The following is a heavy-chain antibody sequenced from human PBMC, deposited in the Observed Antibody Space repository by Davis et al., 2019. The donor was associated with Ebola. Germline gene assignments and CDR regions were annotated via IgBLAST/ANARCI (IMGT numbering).Heavy chain of an antibody. CDR2: ISSSSSYI. D-gene: IGHD3-16*01. V-gene: IGHV3-21*01. Sequence: GESLKISCAASGFTFSSYTMNWVRQAPGKGLEWVSSISSSSSYIYYADPVKGRFTISRDNAKNSLYLQMNRLRAEDTAVYYCARDVKTYTRYGMDVWGQGTTVTVSS. CDR1: GFTFSSYT. J-gene: IGHJ6*01. CDR3: ARDVKTYTRYGMDV.